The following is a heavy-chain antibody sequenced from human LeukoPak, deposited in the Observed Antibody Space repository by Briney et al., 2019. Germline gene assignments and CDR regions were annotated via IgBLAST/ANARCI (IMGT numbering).Heavy chain of an antibody. CDR2: IYYSGST. Sequence: SETLSLTCTVSGGSISSYYWSWIRQPPGKGLEWLGYIYYSGSTNSNPSLKSRVTISVDTSKNQFSLKLSSVTAADTAVYYCARFVRGTYYFDYWGQGTLVTVSS. V-gene: IGHV4-59*08. CDR1: GGSISSYY. D-gene: IGHD3-16*01. CDR3: ARFVRGTYYFDY. J-gene: IGHJ4*02.